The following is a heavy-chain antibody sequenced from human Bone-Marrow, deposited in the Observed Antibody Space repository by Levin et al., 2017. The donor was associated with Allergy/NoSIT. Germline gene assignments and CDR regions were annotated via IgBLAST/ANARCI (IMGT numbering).Heavy chain of an antibody. CDR3: ATTEKSPRVLLWFRELFTPRLFDY. J-gene: IGHJ4*02. D-gene: IGHD3-10*01. Sequence: GESLKISCAASGFTFSSYWMSWVRQAPGKGLEWVANIKQDGSEKYYVDSVKGRFTISRDNAKNSLYLQMNSLRAEDTAVYYCATTEKSPRVLLWFRELFTPRLFDYWGQGTLVTVSS. V-gene: IGHV3-7*01. CDR1: GFTFSSYW. CDR2: IKQDGSEK.